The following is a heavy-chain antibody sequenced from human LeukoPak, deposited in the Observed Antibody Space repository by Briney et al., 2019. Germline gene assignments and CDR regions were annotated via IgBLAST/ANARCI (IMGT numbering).Heavy chain of an antibody. CDR1: GFTFSSYW. V-gene: IGHV3-74*01. J-gene: IGHJ3*02. D-gene: IGHD1-1*01. CDR2: INSDGSST. CDR3: ARYNWNVNDAFDI. Sequence: HPGGSLRLSCAASGFTFSSYWMHWVRHAPGKGLVWVSRINSDGSSTSYADSVKGRFTISRDNAKNTLYLQMNSLRAEDTAVYYCARYNWNVNDAFDIWGQGTMVTVSS.